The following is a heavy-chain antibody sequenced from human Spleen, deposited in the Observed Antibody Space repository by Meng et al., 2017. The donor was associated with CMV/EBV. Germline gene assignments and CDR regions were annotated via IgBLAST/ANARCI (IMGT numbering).Heavy chain of an antibody. CDR2: IQNDGTT. CDR3: AKGPGYQAAKFYFDY. D-gene: IGHD6-25*01. CDR1: GFTVSNNY. J-gene: IGHJ4*02. Sequence: GGSLRLSCVASGFTVSNNYLSWVRQAPGKGLEWVSIIQNDGTTYYTDSVKGRFTISRDNSKNTLYLQMNSLRTEDTAVYYCAKGPGYQAAKFYFDYWGQGTLVTVSS. V-gene: IGHV3-66*02.